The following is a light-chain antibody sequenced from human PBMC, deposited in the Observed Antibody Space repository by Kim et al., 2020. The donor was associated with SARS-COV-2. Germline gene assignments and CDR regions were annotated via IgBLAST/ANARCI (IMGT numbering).Light chain of an antibody. CDR3: QVWDSSTDHWI. Sequence: APGTTASITCGGNNIGSKSVHWYQQKPGQSPVLVIFYDHDRPSGIPERFSGSNSGDTATLTIARVEVGDEADFYCQVWDSSTDHWIFGGGTKLTVL. V-gene: IGLV3-21*01. CDR2: YDH. J-gene: IGLJ2*01. CDR1: NIGSKS.